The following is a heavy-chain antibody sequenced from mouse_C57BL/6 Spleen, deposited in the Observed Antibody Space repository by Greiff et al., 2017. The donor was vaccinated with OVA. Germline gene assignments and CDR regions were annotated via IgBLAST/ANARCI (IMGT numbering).Heavy chain of an antibody. CDR1: GFTFSDYG. CDR2: ISRGSSTI. CDR3: ANGYGAWFAY. Sequence: EVKLVESGGGLVKPGGSLKLSCAASGFTFSDYGMHWVRQAPEKGLEWVAYISRGSSTIYYADTVKGRFTISRDNAKNTLFLQMTSLRSEDTAMYYCANGYGAWFAYWGQGTLVTVSA. V-gene: IGHV5-17*01. J-gene: IGHJ3*01. D-gene: IGHD1-1*02.